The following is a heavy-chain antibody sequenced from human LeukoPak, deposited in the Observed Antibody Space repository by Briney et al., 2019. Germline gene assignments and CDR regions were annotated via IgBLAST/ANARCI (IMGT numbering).Heavy chain of an antibody. D-gene: IGHD5-18*01. J-gene: IGHJ4*02. CDR3: AGGGDTAMND. CDR1: GGSFSGYY. Sequence: SETLSLTCAVYGGSFSGYYWSWIRQPPGKGLEWIGEINHSGSTNYNPSLKGRVTISVDTSKNQFSLKLSSVTAADTAVYYCAGGGDTAMNDWGQGTLVTVSS. CDR2: INHSGST. V-gene: IGHV4-34*01.